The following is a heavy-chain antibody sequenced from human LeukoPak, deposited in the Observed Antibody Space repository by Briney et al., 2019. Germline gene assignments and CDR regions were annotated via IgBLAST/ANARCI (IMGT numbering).Heavy chain of an antibody. CDR1: GGSIISDVYY. D-gene: IGHD2-2*01. V-gene: IGHV4-31*03. J-gene: IGHJ3*02. CDR3: ARVLAQCSRISCYVKGAFDI. Sequence: PSETLSLTCSVSGGSIISDVYYWSWIRQVPGKGLEWMGYIFYSGSTYFNPSLKSRLSMSVDTSKSQFSLNLSSVTAADTAVYYCARVLAQCSRISCYVKGAFDIWGQGTVVTVSS. CDR2: IFYSGST.